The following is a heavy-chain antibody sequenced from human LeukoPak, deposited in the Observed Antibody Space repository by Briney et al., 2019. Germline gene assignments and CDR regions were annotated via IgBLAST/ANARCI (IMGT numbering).Heavy chain of an antibody. CDR3: AKDGYYDSSAYYYVRYFDL. CDR1: GFTFSTYG. J-gene: IGHJ2*01. CDR2: TRHDETKQ. D-gene: IGHD3-22*01. V-gene: IGHV3-30*02. Sequence: PGGSLRLSCAVSGFTFSTYGMHWVRQAPGKGLEWVAFTRHDETKQYYADSVKGRFTISRDNSKNTLYLQMNSLRAEDTAVYYCAKDGYYDSSAYYYVRYFDLWGRGTLVTVSS.